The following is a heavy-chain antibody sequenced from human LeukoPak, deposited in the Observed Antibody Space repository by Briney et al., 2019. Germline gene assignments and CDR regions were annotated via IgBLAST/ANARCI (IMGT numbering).Heavy chain of an antibody. CDR3: ASTNYDILTGYYHPYYFDY. J-gene: IGHJ4*02. Sequence: SQTLSLTCTVSGGSISSGDYYWSWIRQPPGKGLEWIGYIYYSGSTYYNPPLKSRVTISVDTSKNQFSLKLSSVTAADTAVYYCASTNYDILTGYYHPYYFDYWGQGTLVTVSS. D-gene: IGHD3-9*01. V-gene: IGHV4-30-4*01. CDR2: IYYSGST. CDR1: GGSISSGDYY.